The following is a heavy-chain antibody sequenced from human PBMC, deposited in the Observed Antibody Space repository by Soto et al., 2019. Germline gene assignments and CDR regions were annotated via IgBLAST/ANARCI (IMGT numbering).Heavy chain of an antibody. V-gene: IGHV3-66*01. CDR1: GFTVSSNY. CDR2: IYSGGRT. D-gene: IGHD1-26*01. Sequence: GGSLRLSCAASGFTVSSNYMSWVRQAPGKGLEWVSIIYSGGRTYYADSVKGRFTISRDNSKNTLYLQMNSLRAEDTAVYYCARVVGVASYYFDYWGQGTLVTVSS. J-gene: IGHJ4*02. CDR3: ARVVGVASYYFDY.